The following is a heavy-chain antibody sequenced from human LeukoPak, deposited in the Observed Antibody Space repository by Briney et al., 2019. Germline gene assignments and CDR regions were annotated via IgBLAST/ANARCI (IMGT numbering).Heavy chain of an antibody. CDR2: ISYSGST. D-gene: IGHD3-10*01. CDR3: ARDDYRGVINFDP. Sequence: KPSETLSLTCSVSGGSISPYFWSWIRQPPGKGLEWIGYISYSGSTNYNPSLKSRVTISVDTSKNQFSLQLSSVTAADTAVYYCARDDYRGVINFDPWGQGTLVTVSS. V-gene: IGHV4-59*01. J-gene: IGHJ5*02. CDR1: GGSISPYF.